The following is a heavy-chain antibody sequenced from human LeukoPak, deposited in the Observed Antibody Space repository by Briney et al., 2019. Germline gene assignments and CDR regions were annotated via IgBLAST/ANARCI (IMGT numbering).Heavy chain of an antibody. J-gene: IGHJ4*02. CDR1: GYIFTTYW. CDR2: IYPRDSDT. V-gene: IGHV5-51*01. Sequence: GESLKISCKASGYIFTTYWIGWVRQMPGKGLEWMGIIYPRDSDTRYSPSFLGQVTISVDKSITTAYLQWSSLKASDTAMYYCARPGSGESFDYWGQGTLVTVSS. CDR3: ARPGSGESFDY. D-gene: IGHD3-10*01.